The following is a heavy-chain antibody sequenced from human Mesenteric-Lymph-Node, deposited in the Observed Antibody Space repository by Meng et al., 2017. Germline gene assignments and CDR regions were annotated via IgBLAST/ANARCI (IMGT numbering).Heavy chain of an antibody. J-gene: IGHJ4*02. D-gene: IGHD1-26*01. CDR1: GDSVSSKSAA. V-gene: IGHV6-1*01. CDR3: ASTENHF. Sequence: QLQLQQSGPGLVKPSQTLSLPWAISGDSVSSKSAAWSWIRQSPSRGLEGLGRTYYRSKWYNDYAVSVKSRISISPDTSKNQFSLRLNSVTPEDTAVYYCASTENHFWGQGTLVTVYS. CDR2: TYYRSKWYN.